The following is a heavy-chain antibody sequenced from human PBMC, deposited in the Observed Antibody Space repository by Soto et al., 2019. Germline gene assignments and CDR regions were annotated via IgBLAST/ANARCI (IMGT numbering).Heavy chain of an antibody. CDR2: ISGSGGST. CDR3: GLAAAGTDPVFDY. V-gene: IGHV3-23*01. J-gene: IGHJ4*02. D-gene: IGHD6-13*01. Sequence: GGSLRLSCAASGFTFSSYAMSWVRQAPGKGLEWVSAISGSGGSTYYADSVKGRFTISRDNSKNTLYLQMNSLRAGDTAVYYCGLAAAGTDPVFDYWGQGTLVTVSS. CDR1: GFTFSSYA.